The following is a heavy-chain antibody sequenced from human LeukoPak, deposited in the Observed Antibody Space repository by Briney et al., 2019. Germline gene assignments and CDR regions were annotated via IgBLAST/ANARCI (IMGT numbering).Heavy chain of an antibody. J-gene: IGHJ4*02. CDR3: AKGGYCSGGSCYRNLYYFDY. Sequence: GGSLRLSCAASGFTSSSYAMSWVRQAPGKGLEWVSAISGSGGSTYYADSVKGRFTISRDNSKNTLYLQMNSLRAEDTAVYYCAKGGYCSGGSCYRNLYYFDYWGQGTLVTVSS. D-gene: IGHD2-15*01. CDR2: ISGSGGST. V-gene: IGHV3-23*01. CDR1: GFTSSSYA.